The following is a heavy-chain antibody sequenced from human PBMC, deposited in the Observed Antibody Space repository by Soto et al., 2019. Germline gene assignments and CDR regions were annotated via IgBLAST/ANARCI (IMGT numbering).Heavy chain of an antibody. Sequence: GGSLRLSCAASGFTFSDYYMSWIRQAPGKGLEWVSYISSSGSTIYYADSVKGRFTISRDNAKNSLYLQMNSLRAEDTAVYYCARVWKIHRYGYQYWFDPWGQGTLVTVSS. J-gene: IGHJ5*02. CDR1: GFTFSDYY. V-gene: IGHV3-11*01. CDR2: ISSSGSTI. CDR3: ARVWKIHRYGYQYWFDP. D-gene: IGHD5-18*01.